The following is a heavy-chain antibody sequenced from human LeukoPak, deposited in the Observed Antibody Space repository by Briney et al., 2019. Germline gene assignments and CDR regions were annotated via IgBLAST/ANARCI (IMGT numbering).Heavy chain of an antibody. D-gene: IGHD3-22*01. Sequence: GGSLRLSCAASGFIFSAYTMNWVRQAPGRGLEWVSSISSSSTYKYYADSVKGRFTISRDNAQNSVYLQMNSLRAEDTAVYYCARVAQYYYDSSGYYCPDYWGQGTLVTVSS. J-gene: IGHJ4*02. CDR3: ARVAQYYYDSSGYYCPDY. CDR2: ISSSSTYK. V-gene: IGHV3-21*01. CDR1: GFIFSAYT.